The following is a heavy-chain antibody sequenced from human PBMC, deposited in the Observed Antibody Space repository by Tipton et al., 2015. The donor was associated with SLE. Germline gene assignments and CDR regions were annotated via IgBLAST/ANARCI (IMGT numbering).Heavy chain of an antibody. V-gene: IGHV3-23*01. D-gene: IGHD6-13*01. Sequence: SLRLSCAASGFTFSSYAMSWVRQAPGKGLEWVSAISGSGGSTYYADSVKGRFTISRDNSKNTLYLQMNSLRAEDTAVYYCAKIVAAAGTWYYYYYGMDVRGQGTTVTGSS. J-gene: IGHJ6*02. CDR3: AKIVAAAGTWYYYYYGMDV. CDR2: ISGSGGST. CDR1: GFTFSSYA.